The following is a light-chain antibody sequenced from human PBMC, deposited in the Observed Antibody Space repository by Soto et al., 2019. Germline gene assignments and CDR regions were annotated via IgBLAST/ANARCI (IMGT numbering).Light chain of an antibody. J-gene: IGLJ1*01. V-gene: IGLV2-8*01. CDR3: SSYRGRYNNV. Sequence: QSVLTQPPSASGSPGQSVTICCTGTSSDVGGYNYVSWYQQYPGKAPKRMIYEVNKRPSGVPDRFSGSKSGNTASLTVSGLQAEAEADYYFSSYRGRYNNVFGTGTKLTVL. CDR2: EVN. CDR1: SSDVGGYNY.